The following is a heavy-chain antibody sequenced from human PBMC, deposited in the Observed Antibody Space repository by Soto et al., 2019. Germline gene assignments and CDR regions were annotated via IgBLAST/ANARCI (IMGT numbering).Heavy chain of an antibody. CDR2: ISHSGST. CDR1: GGSINSGRSS. D-gene: IGHD2-8*02. V-gene: IGHV4-30-2*01. J-gene: IGHJ5*02. Sequence: QLQLLESGSGLVKPSPTLSLTCSVSGGSINSGRSSWDWIRQPPGKGLEWIAYISHSGSTYYTPSLKSRVTISVDRSKTQSSLKLTSLPAADTAVYYCVRESTSSGPNWFDTWGPGILVTVSS. CDR3: VRESTSSGPNWFDT.